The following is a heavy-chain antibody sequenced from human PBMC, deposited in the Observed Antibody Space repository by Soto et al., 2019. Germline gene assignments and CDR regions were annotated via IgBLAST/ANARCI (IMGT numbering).Heavy chain of an antibody. V-gene: IGHV3-7*03. J-gene: IGHJ4*02. D-gene: IGHD2-2*01. Sequence: EVQLVESGGGLVQPGGSLRLSCAASGFTFSNYWMSWVRKAPGKGLEWVANIKKDETEEYYVDSVKGRFTISRDNAKNSLFLQMNSLRAEDTAVYYCAAYCSSISCTPFHGYSWGQGTLVTVSS. CDR3: AAYCSSISCTPFHGYS. CDR2: IKKDETEE. CDR1: GFTFSNYW.